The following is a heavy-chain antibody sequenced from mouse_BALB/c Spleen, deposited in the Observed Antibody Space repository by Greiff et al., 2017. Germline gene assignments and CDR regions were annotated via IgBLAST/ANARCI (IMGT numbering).Heavy chain of an antibody. CDR1: GFSLTSYG. CDR2: IWSGGST. CDR3: ARNYYGYYYAMDY. V-gene: IGHV2-2*02. D-gene: IGHD1-2*01. Sequence: QVQLNESGPGLVQPSQSLSITCTVSGFSLTSYGVHWVRQSPGKGLEWLGVIWSGGSTDYNAAFISRLSISKDNSKSQVFFKMNSLQANDTAIYYCARNYYGYYYAMDYWGQGTSVTVSS. J-gene: IGHJ4*01.